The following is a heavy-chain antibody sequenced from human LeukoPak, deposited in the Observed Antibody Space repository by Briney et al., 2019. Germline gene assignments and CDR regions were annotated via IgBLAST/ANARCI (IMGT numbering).Heavy chain of an antibody. CDR2: ISVYSGNT. J-gene: IGHJ5*02. Sequence: ASVKVACKASGYTFTNHDISWVRQAPGQGHEWMGWISVYSGNTNYAQDFQGRVTMTTDTSTSTAYMELRSLRADDTAVYYCARHGRAVMNVWFDPWGQGTLVSVSS. D-gene: IGHD1-26*01. CDR3: ARHGRAVMNVWFDP. CDR1: GYTFTNHD. V-gene: IGHV1-18*01.